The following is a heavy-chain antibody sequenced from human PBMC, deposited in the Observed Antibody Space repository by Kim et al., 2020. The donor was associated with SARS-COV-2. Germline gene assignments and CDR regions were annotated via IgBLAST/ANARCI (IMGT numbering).Heavy chain of an antibody. Sequence: SETLSLTCAVYGGSFSGYYWSWIRQPPGKGLEWIGEINHSGSTNYNPSLKSRVTISVDTSKNQFSLKLSSVTAADTAVYYCARYPSGYYTSRYYYGMDVWGQGTTVTVSS. V-gene: IGHV4-34*01. D-gene: IGHD3-3*01. J-gene: IGHJ6*02. CDR2: INHSGST. CDR1: GGSFSGYY. CDR3: ARYPSGYYTSRYYYGMDV.